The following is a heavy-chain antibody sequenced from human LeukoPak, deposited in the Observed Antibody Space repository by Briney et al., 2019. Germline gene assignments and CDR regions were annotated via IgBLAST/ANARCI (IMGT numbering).Heavy chain of an antibody. D-gene: IGHD6-19*01. V-gene: IGHV3-7*03. CDR1: GFTFRNYW. CDR3: VRNLAVAGTCFDS. CDR2: IKQDGSDR. J-gene: IGHJ4*02. Sequence: GGSLRLSCAASGFTFRNYWMSWVRQVPGTGLEWVANIKQDGSDRNYVTSVRGRFTISRDNAESSLYLQMNSLRAEDAAVYYCVRNLAVAGTCFDSWGQGTLVTVSS.